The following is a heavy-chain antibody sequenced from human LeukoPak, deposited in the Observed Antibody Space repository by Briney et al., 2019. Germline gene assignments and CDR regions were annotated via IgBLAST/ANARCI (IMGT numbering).Heavy chain of an antibody. Sequence: SETLSLTCTVSGGSISSGGYYWSWIRQHPGKGLEWIGYIYYSGSTNHNPSLKSRVTISVDTSKNQFSLKLNSVNAADTAVYYCARDPDAAYYFDKWGQGTLVTVSS. CDR3: ARDPDAAYYFDK. D-gene: IGHD6-25*01. CDR1: GGSISSGGYY. J-gene: IGHJ4*02. CDR2: IYYSGST. V-gene: IGHV4-61*08.